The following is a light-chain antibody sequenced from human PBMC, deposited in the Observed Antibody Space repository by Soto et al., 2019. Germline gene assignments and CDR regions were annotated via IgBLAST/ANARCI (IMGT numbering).Light chain of an antibody. CDR2: EVS. CDR3: SSYTTRSNYF. CDR1: SSDVGSYNF. J-gene: IGLJ1*01. Sequence: QSVLTQPASVSGSPGQSITISCTGTSSDVGSYNFVSWYQQLPGKAPKLMIYEVSNRPSGVSNRFSGSKSGNTASLTISGLQAEDEADYYCSSYTTRSNYFFGSGNMVTV. V-gene: IGLV2-14*01.